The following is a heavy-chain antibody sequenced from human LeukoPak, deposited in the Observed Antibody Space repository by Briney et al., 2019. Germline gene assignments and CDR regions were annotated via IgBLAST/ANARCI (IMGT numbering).Heavy chain of an antibody. D-gene: IGHD3-22*01. J-gene: IGHJ3*02. V-gene: IGHV4-39*01. Sequence: LRLSCAASGFTFSNYDMHWVRQPPGKGLECIGSIYYGGSTYYNPSLKSRVIISVDTSKNQFSLKLSSVTAADTAVYYCARAYYYASSVFDIWGQGTMVTVSS. CDR1: GFTFSNYD. CDR3: ARAYYYASSVFDI. CDR2: IYYGGST.